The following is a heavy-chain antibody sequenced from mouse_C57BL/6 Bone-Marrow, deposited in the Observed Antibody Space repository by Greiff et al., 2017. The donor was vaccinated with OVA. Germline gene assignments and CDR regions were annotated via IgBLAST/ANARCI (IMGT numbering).Heavy chain of an antibody. CDR1: GYTFTGYW. J-gene: IGHJ3*01. CDR2: ILPGSGST. CDR3: AGGTRFAY. D-gene: IGHD3-3*01. Sequence: QVQLQQSGAELMKPGASVKLSCKATGYTFTGYWIEWVKQRPGHGLEWIGEILPGSGSTNYNEKFKVKATFTADTSSNTAYMQLSSLTTEDSASYYCAGGTRFAYWGQGTLVTVSA. V-gene: IGHV1-9*01.